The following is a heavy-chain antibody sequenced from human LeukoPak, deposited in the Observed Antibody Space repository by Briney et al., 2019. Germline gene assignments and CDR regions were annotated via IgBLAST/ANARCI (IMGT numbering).Heavy chain of an antibody. D-gene: IGHD3-22*01. V-gene: IGHV3-13*01. CDR2: IGTAGDT. CDR3: VRTGSSGYDFDY. CDR1: GFTFSSYD. J-gene: IGHJ4*02. Sequence: GGSLRLSCAASGFTFSSYDMHWVRQATGKGLEWVSAIGTAGDTYYPGSVKGRFTISRENAKNSLYLQMSSLRAGDTAVYYCVRTGSSGYDFDYWGQGTLVTVSS.